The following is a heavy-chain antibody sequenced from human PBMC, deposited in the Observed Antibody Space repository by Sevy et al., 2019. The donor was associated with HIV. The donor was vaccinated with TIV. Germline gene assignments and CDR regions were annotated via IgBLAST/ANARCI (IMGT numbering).Heavy chain of an antibody. Sequence: GGSLRLSCAASGFTFSNYDMHWVRQAPAKGLEWVAVLSHDGNYKNYADSVKVRFTISRDDFKNTLYLQMSSLRPEDTAVYFCARLFSCGGDCYYLDYWGQGAMVTVSS. D-gene: IGHD2-21*02. J-gene: IGHJ4*02. CDR3: ARLFSCGGDCYYLDY. V-gene: IGHV3-30-3*01. CDR1: GFTFSNYD. CDR2: LSHDGNYK.